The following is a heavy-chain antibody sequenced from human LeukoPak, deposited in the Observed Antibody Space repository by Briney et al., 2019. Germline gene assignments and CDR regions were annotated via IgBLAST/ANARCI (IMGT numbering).Heavy chain of an antibody. V-gene: IGHV3-30-3*01. Sequence: PGGSLRLSCAASGFTFSSYAMSWVRQAPGKGLEWVAVISYDGSNKYYADSVKGRFTISRDNSKNTLYLQMNSLRAEDTAVYYCARDRGDYGDYSFDYWGQGTLVTVSS. J-gene: IGHJ4*02. CDR2: ISYDGSNK. CDR1: GFTFSSYA. CDR3: ARDRGDYGDYSFDY. D-gene: IGHD4-17*01.